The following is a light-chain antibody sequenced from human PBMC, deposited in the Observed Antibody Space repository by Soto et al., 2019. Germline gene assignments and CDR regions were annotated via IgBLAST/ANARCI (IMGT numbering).Light chain of an antibody. J-gene: IGLJ1*01. CDR2: DVS. V-gene: IGLV2-14*01. CDR1: SSDVGGYNY. CDR3: SSYTSSSHV. Sequence: QAVVTQPASVSGSPGQSITISCTGTSSDVGGYNYVSWYQQHPGKAPKLMIYDVSNRPSGVSNRFSGSKSGNTASLTISGLQAEDEADYYCSSYTSSSHVFGTGTQLTVL.